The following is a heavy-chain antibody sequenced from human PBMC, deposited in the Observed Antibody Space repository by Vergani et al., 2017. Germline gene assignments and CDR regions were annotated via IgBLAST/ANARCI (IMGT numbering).Heavy chain of an antibody. J-gene: IGHJ4*02. Sequence: EVQLLESGGGLVQPGGSLRLSCAASGFTFSSYAMSWVRQAPGKGLEWVSAISGSGGSTYYADSVKGRFTISRDNAKNSLYLQMNSLRAEDTAVYYCAGSDSSGFDYWGQGTLVTVSS. CDR2: ISGSGGST. D-gene: IGHD3-22*01. CDR3: AGSDSSGFDY. CDR1: GFTFSSYA. V-gene: IGHV3-23*01.